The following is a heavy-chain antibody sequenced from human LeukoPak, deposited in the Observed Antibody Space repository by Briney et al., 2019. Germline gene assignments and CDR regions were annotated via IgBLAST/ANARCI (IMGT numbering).Heavy chain of an antibody. D-gene: IGHD3-9*01. J-gene: IGHJ4*02. Sequence: PGGSLRLSCAASGFTFSSYSMNWVRQAPGKGLEWVSSISSSSSYIYYADSVKGRFTISRDNAKNSLYLQMNSLRAEDTAVYYCARAGILTGYYRYYFAYWGQGTLVTVSS. CDR1: GFTFSSYS. CDR3: ARAGILTGYYRYYFAY. V-gene: IGHV3-21*01. CDR2: ISSSSSYI.